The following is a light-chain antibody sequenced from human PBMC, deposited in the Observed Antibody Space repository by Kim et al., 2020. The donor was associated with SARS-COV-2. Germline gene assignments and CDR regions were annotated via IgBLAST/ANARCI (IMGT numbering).Light chain of an antibody. V-gene: IGKV3-15*01. Sequence: EIVMTQSPATLSVSPGERATLSCRASESVSSNLAWYQQKPGQAPRLLIYGASTRATGIPARFSGSGSGTEFTLTISSLQSEDFAVYYCLQYNNWPPYTFGQGTKLEI. CDR1: ESVSSN. CDR3: LQYNNWPPYT. J-gene: IGKJ2*01. CDR2: GAS.